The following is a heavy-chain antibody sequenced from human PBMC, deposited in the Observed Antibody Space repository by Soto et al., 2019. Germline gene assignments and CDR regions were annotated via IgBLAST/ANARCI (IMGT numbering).Heavy chain of an antibody. CDR3: AKDWRSRADCYDSGFAY. V-gene: IGHV3-23*01. CDR2: IRGGATSS. CDR1: GFTFSSYA. J-gene: IGHJ4*02. D-gene: IGHD3-10*01. Sequence: EVQLLESGGGLVQPGGSLRLSCAASGFTFSSYAMSWVRQAPGKGLEWVSSIRGGATSSYYADSVKGRFTISRDNSKNTLFLQINSLRAEDTAGYYCAKDWRSRADCYDSGFAYWGQGTLVTVSS.